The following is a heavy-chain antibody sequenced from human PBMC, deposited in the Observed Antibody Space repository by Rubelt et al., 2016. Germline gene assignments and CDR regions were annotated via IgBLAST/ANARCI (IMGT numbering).Heavy chain of an antibody. CDR1: GGSFSGYL. V-gene: IGHV4-34*10. Sequence: QVQLKESGPGLLKPSENLSLTCAVYGGSFSGYLWNWIRQPPGKGLEWIGEIHHNGRTIYNPSLTSRVTKLVDTSKNNFSLRLSSVTAADTAVYYCARDLSGWYFDLWGRGTLVTVFS. CDR2: IHHNGRT. CDR3: ARDLSGWYFDL. D-gene: IGHD3-10*01. J-gene: IGHJ2*01.